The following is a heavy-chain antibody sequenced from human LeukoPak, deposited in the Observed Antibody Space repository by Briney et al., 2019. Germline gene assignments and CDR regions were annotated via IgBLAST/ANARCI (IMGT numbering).Heavy chain of an antibody. V-gene: IGHV3-23*01. CDR1: GFTFSIHA. J-gene: IGHJ4*02. CDR2: ISGSGIST. D-gene: IGHD1-26*01. CDR3: AKDRFGYYKSIDC. Sequence: GGSLRLSCAASGFTFSIHAMNWVRQAPGKGLEWVSAISGSGISTYYADSVKGRFTISRDNSKNTVYLQVNSLRVEDTAVYYCAKDRFGYYKSIDCWGQGILVTVSS.